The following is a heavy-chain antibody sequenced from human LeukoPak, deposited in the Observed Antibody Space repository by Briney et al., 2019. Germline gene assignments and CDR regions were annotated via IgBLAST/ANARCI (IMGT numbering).Heavy chain of an antibody. CDR3: ARGFDTNAFGI. V-gene: IGHV3-30*04. D-gene: IGHD3-3*01. Sequence: PGGSLRLSCAASGFTFNAYTMHWVRQAPGKGLEWVARISNDGSNKYYTDSVKGRFTISRDSSKNTVYLQMNSLRTEDTALYYCARGFDTNAFGIWGQGTLVTVSS. CDR1: GFTFNAYT. J-gene: IGHJ3*02. CDR2: ISNDGSNK.